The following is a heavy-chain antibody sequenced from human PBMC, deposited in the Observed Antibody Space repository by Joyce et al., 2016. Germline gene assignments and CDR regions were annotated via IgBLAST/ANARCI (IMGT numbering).Heavy chain of an antibody. J-gene: IGHJ4*02. CDR3: GSVFEY. CDR1: GFTFTNYW. Sequence: EVQLVESGGGLLQPGRSLRLSCAPSGFTFTNYWMHWVRQAPGKGLVWVARVDSVGRGTSYADSVKGRFTISRDNAKNMVYLQMNSLGTEDTAGYYCGSVFEYWGRGALVTVSS. V-gene: IGHV3-74*01. CDR2: VDSVGRGT.